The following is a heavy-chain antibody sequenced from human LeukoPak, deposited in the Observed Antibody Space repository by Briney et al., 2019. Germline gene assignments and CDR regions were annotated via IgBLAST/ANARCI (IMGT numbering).Heavy chain of an antibody. V-gene: IGHV1-8*01. CDR3: AKLSYDFWSGYLFDY. CDR1: GYTFTSYE. J-gene: IGHJ4*02. CDR2: MNPNSGNT. D-gene: IGHD3-3*01. Sequence: ASVKVSCKASGYTFTSYEINWVRQATGQGLDGMGWMNPNSGNTGYAQKFQGRVTMTRNTSISTAYMELSSLRSEDTAVYYCAKLSYDFWSGYLFDYWGQGTLVTVSS.